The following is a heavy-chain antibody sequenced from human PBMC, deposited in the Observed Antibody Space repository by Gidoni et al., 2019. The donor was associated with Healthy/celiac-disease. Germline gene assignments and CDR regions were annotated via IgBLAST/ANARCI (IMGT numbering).Heavy chain of an antibody. CDR3: AKEGDLRFGYYFDY. CDR1: GFTFDDYA. Sequence: EVQLVESGGGLVQPGRSLRLSCAASGFTFDDYAMHWVRQAPGKGLEWVSGISWNSGSIGYADSVKGRFTISRDNAKNSLYLQMNSLRAEDTALYYCAKEGDLRFGYYFDYWGQGTLVTVSS. D-gene: IGHD3-3*01. J-gene: IGHJ4*02. CDR2: ISWNSGSI. V-gene: IGHV3-9*01.